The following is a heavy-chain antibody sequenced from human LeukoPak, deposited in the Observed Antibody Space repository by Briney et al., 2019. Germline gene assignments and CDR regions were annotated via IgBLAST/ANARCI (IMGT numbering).Heavy chain of an antibody. J-gene: IGHJ6*03. V-gene: IGHV1-18*01. D-gene: IGHD5-12*01. Sequence: VASVKVSCKASGYTFISYGITWVRQAPGQGLEWMGWVSTYNAKTNYAQKLQGRVTMTTDTSTRTAYMELRSLRSDDTAVYYCARDSLVPRGYSAYNYEYYYMGVWGEGTTVTISS. CDR3: ARDSLVPRGYSAYNYEYYYMGV. CDR1: GYTFISYG. CDR2: VSTYNAKT.